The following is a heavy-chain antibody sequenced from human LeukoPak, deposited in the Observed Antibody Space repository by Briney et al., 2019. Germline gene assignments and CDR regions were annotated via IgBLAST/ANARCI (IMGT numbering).Heavy chain of an antibody. D-gene: IGHD6-19*01. J-gene: IGHJ6*02. CDR3: ARGYYSSGWWGPVYYYGMDV. CDR1: GGSISSYY. CDR2: IYYSGST. Sequence: PSETLSLTCTVSGGSISSYYWSWIRQPPGKGLEWLGYIYYSGSTNYNPSLKSRVTISVDTSKNQFSLKLSSVTAADTAVYYCARGYYSSGWWGPVYYYGMDVWGQGTTVTVSS. V-gene: IGHV4-59*01.